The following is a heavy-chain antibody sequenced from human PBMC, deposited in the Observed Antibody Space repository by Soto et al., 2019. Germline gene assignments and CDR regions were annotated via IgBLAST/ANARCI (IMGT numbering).Heavy chain of an antibody. Sequence: QVQVQQWGAGLLKPSETLSLTCAVFGGSFTGYSWSWIRQSPGKGLEWIGEINHSGSTAYNPSLKSRVTISGDTSRNQFSLNLSSVTAADTAEYFCARNRAFDIWGQGTVVTVSS. V-gene: IGHV4-34*01. J-gene: IGHJ3*02. CDR3: ARNRAFDI. CDR1: GGSFTGYS. CDR2: INHSGST.